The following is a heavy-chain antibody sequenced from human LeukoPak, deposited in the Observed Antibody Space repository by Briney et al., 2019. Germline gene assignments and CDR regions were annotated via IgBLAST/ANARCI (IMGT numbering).Heavy chain of an antibody. D-gene: IGHD3-9*01. V-gene: IGHV4-31*03. J-gene: IGHJ3*02. CDR2: IYNSGTT. CDR3: ARDLPGDMRDAFDI. Sequence: SETLSLTCSVSGSSINSGGYYWSWIRQHPGKGLEWIGYIYNSGTTYYNPSLKSRVTISVDTSKNQFSLKLTSVTAADTAVYFCARDLPGDMRDAFDIWGQGTMVTVSS. CDR1: GSSINSGGYY.